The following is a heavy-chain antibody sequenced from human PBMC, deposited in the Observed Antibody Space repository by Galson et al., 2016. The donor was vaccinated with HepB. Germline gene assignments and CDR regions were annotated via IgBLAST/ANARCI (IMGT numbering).Heavy chain of an antibody. D-gene: IGHD1-1*01. J-gene: IGHJ4*02. V-gene: IGHV3-23*01. Sequence: SLRLSCAGSGFTFSNAWMSWVRQAPGKGLEWVSGLLGGGDTTYYAESVKGRFTISRDNSKNTLYLQMNNLRAEDTAVYYCVKDDKWNVDYWGQGTLVTVSS. CDR1: GFTFSNAW. CDR2: LLGGGDTT. CDR3: VKDDKWNVDY.